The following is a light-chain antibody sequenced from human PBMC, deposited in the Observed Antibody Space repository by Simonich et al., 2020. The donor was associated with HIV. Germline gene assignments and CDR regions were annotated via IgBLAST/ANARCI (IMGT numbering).Light chain of an antibody. CDR1: SSDVGSYSL. CDR2: DGS. Sequence: QSALTQPASVSGSPGQSITISCTGTSSDVGSYSLVSWYQQHPGKAPKPLIYDGSKRPSGVSNRFSGSKSGNTASLTISGLQAEDEADYYCSSYTSSSTLIGGGTKLTVL. V-gene: IGLV2-14*02. CDR3: SSYTSSSTL. J-gene: IGLJ2*01.